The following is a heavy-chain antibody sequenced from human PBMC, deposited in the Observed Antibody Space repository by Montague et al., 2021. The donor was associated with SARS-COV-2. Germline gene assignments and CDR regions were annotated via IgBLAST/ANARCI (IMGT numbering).Heavy chain of an antibody. V-gene: IGHV4-39*01. CDR1: GDSITSSGNT. Sequence: SETLSLTCSVSGDSITSSGNTWGWIRQPPGKGLEWIGSLVYSGTAHYNPSLNSRGTISVDTSKNQLSLTLSYLTAADTAVYYCARLRDGVIPSPILGVGSYYSSSFIDGWGKGTTVTVSS. D-gene: IGHD3-10*01. CDR2: LVYSGTA. J-gene: IGHJ6*03. CDR3: ARLRDGVIPSPILGVGSYYSSSFIDG.